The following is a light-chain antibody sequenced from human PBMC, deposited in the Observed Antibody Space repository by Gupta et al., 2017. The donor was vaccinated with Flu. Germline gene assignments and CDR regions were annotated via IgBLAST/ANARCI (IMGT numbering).Light chain of an antibody. V-gene: IGLV1-47*01. Sequence: QSVLTQPPSASGTPGQRVTISCSGSSSNIGSNYVYWYQQLPGTGPKLLIYRNNQRPSGVPDRFSGSKSGTSASLAISGLRSEDEADYYCAAWDDSLSVVVFGGGTKLTVL. CDR3: AAWDDSLSVVV. CDR1: SSNIGSNY. CDR2: RNN. J-gene: IGLJ2*01.